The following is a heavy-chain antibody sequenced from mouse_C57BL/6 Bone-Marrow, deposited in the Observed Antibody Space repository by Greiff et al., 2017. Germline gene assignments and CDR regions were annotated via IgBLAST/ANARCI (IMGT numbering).Heavy chain of an antibody. D-gene: IGHD2-1*01. Sequence: EVQGVESGGGLVKPGGSLKLSCAASGFTFSSYTMSWVRQTPEKRLEWVATISGGGGNTYYPDSVKGRFTISRDNAKTTLYLQMSSLRSEDTALYYCARPYGNYPYYFDYWGQGTTLTVSS. CDR1: GFTFSSYT. J-gene: IGHJ2*01. CDR2: ISGGGGNT. V-gene: IGHV5-9*01. CDR3: ARPYGNYPYYFDY.